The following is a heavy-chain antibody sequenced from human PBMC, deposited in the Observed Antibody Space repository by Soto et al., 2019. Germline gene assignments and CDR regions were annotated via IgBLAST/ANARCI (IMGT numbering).Heavy chain of an antibody. J-gene: IGHJ6*03. D-gene: IGHD2-2*01. CDR1: GCTRGDYG. CDR2: ISVGGSDT. CDR3: ARAAVEVPAAKAYYYYMDV. Sequence: GGSLRLSWGAAGCTRGDYGMRWVRQVPGKGLLWVSHISVGGSDTNYADSVKGRFTISRDNAKNSLYLQMNSLRAEDTAVYYCARAAVEVPAAKAYYYYMDVWGKGTTVTVSS. V-gene: IGHV3-11*05.